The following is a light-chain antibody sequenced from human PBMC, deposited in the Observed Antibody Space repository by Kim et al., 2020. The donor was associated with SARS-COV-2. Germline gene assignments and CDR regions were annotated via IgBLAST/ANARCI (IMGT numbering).Light chain of an antibody. CDR3: QQYSSYSYT. V-gene: IGKV1-5*03. J-gene: IGKJ2*01. CDR2: KAS. Sequence: SAFIGDRVTITCRASRGISDWLAWYQQKPGKAPKLLIYKASTLESGVPLRFSGSASGTEFTLTISSLQPDDFATYYCQQYSSYSYTFGQGTKLEI. CDR1: RGISDW.